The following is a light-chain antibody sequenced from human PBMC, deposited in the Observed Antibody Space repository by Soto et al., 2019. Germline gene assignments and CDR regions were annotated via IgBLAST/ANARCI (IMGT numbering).Light chain of an antibody. CDR3: QSYDSSLSGSRV. V-gene: IGLV1-40*01. Sequence: QAVVTQPPSVSGAPGQRVTISCTGSSSNIGAGYDVHWYQQLPGTAPKLLIYGNSNRPSGVPDRFSGSKSGTSASLAITGLQDEDEADYYCQSYDSSLSGSRVFGGGTTVTVL. CDR2: GNS. CDR1: SSNIGAGYD. J-gene: IGLJ2*01.